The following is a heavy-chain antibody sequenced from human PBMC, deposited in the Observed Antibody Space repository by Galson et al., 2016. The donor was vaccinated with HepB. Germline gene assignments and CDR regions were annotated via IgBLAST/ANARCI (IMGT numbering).Heavy chain of an antibody. V-gene: IGHV3-21*01. CDR1: GFTFSRYG. CDR3: ARLLTSSSWYGWFDP. J-gene: IGHJ5*02. D-gene: IGHD6-13*01. Sequence: SLRLSCAASGFTFSRYGMLWVRQAPGRGLEWVSSISSSSTYIEYADSVKGRFTISRDNAKNSLYLQMNSLRAEDTALYYCARLLTSSSWYGWFDPWGQGTLVTVSS. CDR2: ISSSSTYI.